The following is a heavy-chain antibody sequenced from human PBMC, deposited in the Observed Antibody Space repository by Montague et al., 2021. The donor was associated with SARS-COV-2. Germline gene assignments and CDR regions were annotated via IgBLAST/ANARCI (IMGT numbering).Heavy chain of an antibody. CDR1: GGSISSYY. Sequence: SETLSLTSTVAGGSISSYYWSWIRQPPGKGLEWIGYINYSGSTNYNPSLKSRVTISVDTSKNQFSLNLSSVTAADTAVYYCARNLVVHYWYGMDVWGQGTTVTGSS. J-gene: IGHJ6*02. V-gene: IGHV4-59*01. D-gene: IGHD2-15*01. CDR3: ARNLVVHYWYGMDV. CDR2: INYSGST.